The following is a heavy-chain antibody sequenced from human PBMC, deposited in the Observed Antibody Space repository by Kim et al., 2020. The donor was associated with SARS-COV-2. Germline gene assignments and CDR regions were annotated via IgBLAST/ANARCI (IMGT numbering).Heavy chain of an antibody. CDR3: ASLVRTYYYGSGSQGI. J-gene: IGHJ4*02. Sequence: SLKSRVTISVDTSKNQFSLKLSSVTAADTAVYYCASLVRTYYYGSGSQGIWGQGTLVTVSS. V-gene: IGHV4-39*01. D-gene: IGHD3-10*01.